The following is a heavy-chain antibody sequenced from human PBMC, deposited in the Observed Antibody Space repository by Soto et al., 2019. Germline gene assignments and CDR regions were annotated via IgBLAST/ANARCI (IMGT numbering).Heavy chain of an antibody. CDR2: ISYDGSNK. D-gene: IGHD4-4*01. V-gene: IGHV3-30-3*01. Sequence: GGSLRLSCAASGFTFSSYAMHWVRQAPGKGLEWVAVISYDGSNKYYADSVKGRFTISRDNSKNTLYLQMNSLRAEDTAVYYCARVTSKYTVRTYYGMDVWGQGTTVTVSS. CDR1: GFTFSSYA. CDR3: ARVTSKYTVRTYYGMDV. J-gene: IGHJ6*02.